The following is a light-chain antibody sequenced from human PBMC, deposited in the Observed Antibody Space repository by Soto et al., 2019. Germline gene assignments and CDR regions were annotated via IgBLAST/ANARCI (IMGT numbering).Light chain of an antibody. CDR3: QQSNSSPHT. V-gene: IGKV1-12*01. J-gene: IGKJ2*01. Sequence: DIQMTQSPSSVSASVGDRVTITCRASQGISSWLAWYQQKPGKAPNLLIYAASSLQSGVPSRSSGSGCGTDFTLTSSSLQPEDFANYYGQQSNSSPHTFGQGTKREIK. CDR2: AAS. CDR1: QGISSW.